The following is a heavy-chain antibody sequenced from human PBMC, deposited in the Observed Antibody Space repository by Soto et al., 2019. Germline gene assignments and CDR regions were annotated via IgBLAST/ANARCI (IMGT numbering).Heavy chain of an antibody. Sequence: EVQLLESGGGSVQPGGSLMLSCAASGFTFSSYSLSWLRQAPGKGLEWVSGISGSGQTTHYKDSVKGRFTISRDNFRNTLYLQVNILRAEDTAIYFCAKSRGDSWTTYFFDYWGPGALVTVSS. CDR2: ISGSGQTT. V-gene: IGHV3-23*01. J-gene: IGHJ4*02. CDR1: GFTFSSYS. D-gene: IGHD4-4*01. CDR3: AKSRGDSWTTYFFDY.